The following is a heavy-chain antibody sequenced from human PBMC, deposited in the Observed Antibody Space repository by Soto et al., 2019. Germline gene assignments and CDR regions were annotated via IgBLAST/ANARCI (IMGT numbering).Heavy chain of an antibody. V-gene: IGHV4-31*03. J-gene: IGHJ5*02. D-gene: IGHD2-15*01. CDR1: GGSISSGGYY. CDR3: ARGAVVVVAARGDNGLNWFDP. CDR2: IYYSGST. Sequence: SETLSLTCTVSGGSISSGGYYWSWIRQHPGKGLEWIGYIYYSGSTYYNPSLKSRVTISVDTSKNQFSLKLSSVTAADTAVYYCARGAVVVVAARGDNGLNWFDPWGQGTLVTVSS.